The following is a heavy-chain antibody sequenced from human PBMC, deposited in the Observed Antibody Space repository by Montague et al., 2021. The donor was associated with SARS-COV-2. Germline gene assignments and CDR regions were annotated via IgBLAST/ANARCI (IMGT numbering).Heavy chain of an antibody. D-gene: IGHD6-25*01. CDR1: GVSIISYS. Sequence: SETLSLTCSVSGVSIISYSWGWIRQPPGKGLEWIGDVYFNGTSSYSPSLSSRVTMSVDTSTSQFSLTLTSVTAADTAVYYCAGGSGSGYFDDLAPGTLVAVSS. CDR2: VYFNGTS. CDR3: AGGSGSGYFDD. V-gene: IGHV4-59*01. J-gene: IGHJ4*02.